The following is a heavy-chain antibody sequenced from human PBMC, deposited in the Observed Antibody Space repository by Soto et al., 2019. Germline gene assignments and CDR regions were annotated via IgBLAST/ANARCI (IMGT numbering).Heavy chain of an antibody. J-gene: IGHJ3*02. CDR1: GGSIRSSSYY. V-gene: IGHV4-39*01. CDR3: ARRVLRYFDWYAFDI. D-gene: IGHD3-9*01. Sequence: QLQLQESGPGLVKPSETLSLTCTVSGGSIRSSSYYWGWIRQPPGKGLEWIGSIYYSGRTYYNPSLKNRVTISVDTSKSQCSLKLSSVTAADTAVYYCARRVLRYFDWYAFDIWGQGTMVTVSS. CDR2: IYYSGRT.